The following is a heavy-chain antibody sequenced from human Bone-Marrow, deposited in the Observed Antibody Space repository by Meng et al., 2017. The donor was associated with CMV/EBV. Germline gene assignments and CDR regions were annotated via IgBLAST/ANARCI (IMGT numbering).Heavy chain of an antibody. J-gene: IGHJ6*02. CDR2: INWNGGST. D-gene: IGHD2-2*01. CDR1: GFTFDDYG. CDR3: ARAWAAMDYYYYGMDV. Sequence: GGSLRLSCAASGFTFDDYGMSWVRQAPGKGLEWVSGINWNGGSTGYADSVKGRFTISRDNAKNSLYLQMNSLRAEDTALYYCARAWAAMDYYYYGMDVWAQGTTATVSS. V-gene: IGHV3-20*04.